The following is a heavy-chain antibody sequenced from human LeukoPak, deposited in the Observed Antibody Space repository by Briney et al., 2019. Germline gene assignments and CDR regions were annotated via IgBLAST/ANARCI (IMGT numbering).Heavy chain of an antibody. V-gene: IGHV4-59*08. CDR3: ARQPPRELLWFGEPDAFDI. J-gene: IGHJ3*02. D-gene: IGHD3-10*01. CDR2: IYYSGST. Sequence: SETLSLTCTVSGGSISSYYWSWIRQPPGKGLEWIGYIYYSGSTNYNPSLKSRVTISVDTSKNQFSLKLSSVTAADTAVYYCARQPPRELLWFGEPDAFDIWGQGTMVTVSS. CDR1: GGSISSYY.